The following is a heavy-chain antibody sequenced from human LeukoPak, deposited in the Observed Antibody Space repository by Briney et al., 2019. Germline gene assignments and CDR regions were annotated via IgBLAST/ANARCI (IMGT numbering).Heavy chain of an antibody. CDR1: GFTFISYG. D-gene: IGHD3-10*01. V-gene: IGHV3-23*01. J-gene: IGHJ4*02. CDR3: AKGTYGSGTYGAHDY. Sequence: PGGSLRLSCAASGFTFISYGMSWVRQAPGKGLEWVSTTRGTGDTTYYADSVKGRFTISRDNSKNTLYLQMNSVRVEDTAVYYCAKGTYGSGTYGAHDYWGQGTLVTVSS. CDR2: TRGTGDTT.